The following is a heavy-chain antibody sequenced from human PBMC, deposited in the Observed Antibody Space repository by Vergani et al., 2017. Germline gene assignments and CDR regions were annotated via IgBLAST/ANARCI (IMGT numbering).Heavy chain of an antibody. V-gene: IGHV4-61*10. Sequence: QVQLQESGPGLVKPSETLSLTCTVSGGSVSSGSYYWTWIRQPAGKGLEWVGYIYYSGSTNYNPSLKSRVTISVDTSKNQFSLKLSSVTAADTAVYYCAKDVDIVAGGYFDYWGQGTLVTVSS. D-gene: IGHD5-12*01. J-gene: IGHJ4*02. CDR2: IYYSGST. CDR1: GGSVSSGSYY. CDR3: AKDVDIVAGGYFDY.